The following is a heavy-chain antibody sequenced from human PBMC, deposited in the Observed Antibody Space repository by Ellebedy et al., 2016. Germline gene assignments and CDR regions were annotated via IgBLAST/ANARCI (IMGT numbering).Heavy chain of an antibody. CDR1: GSTLSTYW. Sequence: GGSLRLSCAASGSTLSTYWLSWFRQAPGKGLEWVANIKQDGSQKEYVDSVKGRFTISRDNAKNSLYLQMNSLRADDTAVYYCAGGSGWLCDQWGQGTLVTVSS. D-gene: IGHD6-19*01. V-gene: IGHV3-7*01. CDR3: AGGSGWLCDQ. CDR2: IKQDGSQK. J-gene: IGHJ4*02.